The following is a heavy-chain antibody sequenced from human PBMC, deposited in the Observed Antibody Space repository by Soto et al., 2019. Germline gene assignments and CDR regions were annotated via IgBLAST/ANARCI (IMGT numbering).Heavy chain of an antibody. D-gene: IGHD2-2*01. CDR3: AAGPREYQLLFSNYYYGMDV. J-gene: IGHJ6*02. CDR1: GFTFTSSA. CDR2: IVVGSGNT. V-gene: IGHV1-58*02. Sequence: GASVKVSCKASGFTFTSSAMQWVRQARGQRLEWIGWIVVGSGNTNYAQKFQERVTITRDMSTSTAYMELSSLRSEDTAVYYCAAGPREYQLLFSNYYYGMDVWGQGTTVTVSS.